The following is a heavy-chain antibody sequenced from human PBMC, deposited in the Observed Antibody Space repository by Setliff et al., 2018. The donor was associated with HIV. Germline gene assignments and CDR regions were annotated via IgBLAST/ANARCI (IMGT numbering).Heavy chain of an antibody. J-gene: IGHJ3*02. D-gene: IGHD1-26*01. CDR3: ARFRYSGSYYVGDAFDI. Sequence: GESLKISCKGSGYNFTSHWIGWVCQMPGRGLEWMAIIFPGDSDVRKSPSFQGQVTISADKSIDTAYLQWSSLKASDTAMYYCARFRYSGSYYVGDAFDIWGQGTMVTVSS. V-gene: IGHV5-51*01. CDR1: GYNFTSHW. CDR2: IFPGDSDV.